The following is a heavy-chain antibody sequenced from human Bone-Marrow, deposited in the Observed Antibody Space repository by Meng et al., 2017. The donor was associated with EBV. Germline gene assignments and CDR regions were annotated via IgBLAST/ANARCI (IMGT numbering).Heavy chain of an antibody. J-gene: IGHJ4*02. CDR3: SRDLAGSDDV. CDR1: GFSFSRYW. D-gene: IGHD5-24*01. V-gene: IGHV3-74*01. Sequence: VQLVEFGGALVQPGGSLRLSCVASGFSFSRYWMHWVRQAPGKGLVWVSRTNEDGRITNYADSVKGRFTISRDNTKNRLYLQMDSLRAEDTALYFCSRDLAGSDDVWGQGTLVTVSS. CDR2: TNEDGRIT.